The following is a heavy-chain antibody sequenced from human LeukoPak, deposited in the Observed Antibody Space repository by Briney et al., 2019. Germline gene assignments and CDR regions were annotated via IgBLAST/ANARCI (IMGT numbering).Heavy chain of an antibody. D-gene: IGHD3-22*01. CDR2: VIAIFGRV. Sequence: SVKVSCKASRGTFSSYGISWVRQAPGQGLEWMGGVIAIFGRVKYGQKLQGRATITTDESTSTAYMELSSLTSEDTGVYYCARGELGDSSGFSFFDYWGQGTLVTVSS. CDR1: RGTFSSYG. CDR3: ARGELGDSSGFSFFDY. J-gene: IGHJ4*02. V-gene: IGHV1-69*05.